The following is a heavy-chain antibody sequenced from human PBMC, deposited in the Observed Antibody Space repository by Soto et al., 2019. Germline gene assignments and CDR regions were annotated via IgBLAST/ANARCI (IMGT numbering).Heavy chain of an antibody. Sequence: GESLKISCAASGFTFSSSAMHWVRQAPGKGLEWVAVISYDGSNKYYADSVRGRFTISRDNSKNTLYLQMNSLRAEDTAVYYCARGIMITFGGVIVSYYFDYWGQGTLVTVSS. D-gene: IGHD3-16*02. V-gene: IGHV3-30-3*01. CDR2: ISYDGSNK. CDR3: ARGIMITFGGVIVSYYFDY. J-gene: IGHJ4*02. CDR1: GFTFSSSA.